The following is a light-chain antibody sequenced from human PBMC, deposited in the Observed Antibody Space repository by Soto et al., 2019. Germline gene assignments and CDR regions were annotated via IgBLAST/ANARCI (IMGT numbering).Light chain of an antibody. CDR1: SSNIGAGYD. CDR3: QSYDSSLSGSV. Sequence: QAVVTQPPSVSGAPGQRVTISCTGSSSNIGAGYDVHWYQQLPGTAPKLLIYGNSNRPSGVPDRFSGSKSGTSASLAITGLQAEDEADYYCQSYDSSLSGSVFGGGTNHRP. J-gene: IGLJ2*01. V-gene: IGLV1-40*01. CDR2: GNS.